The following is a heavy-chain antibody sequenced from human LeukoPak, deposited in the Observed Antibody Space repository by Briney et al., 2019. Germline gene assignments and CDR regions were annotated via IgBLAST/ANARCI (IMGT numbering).Heavy chain of an antibody. D-gene: IGHD5-18*01. Sequence: ASVKVSCKASGYTLTSHGISWVRQAPGQGLEWMGWISTYNSNTNYAQKLQGRVTMTTERSTSTAYMELRSLRSDDTAVYYCARGMGYSYGHPQGAFDIRGQGTMVTVSS. V-gene: IGHV1-18*01. CDR2: ISTYNSNT. CDR3: ARGMGYSYGHPQGAFDI. J-gene: IGHJ3*02. CDR1: GYTLTSHG.